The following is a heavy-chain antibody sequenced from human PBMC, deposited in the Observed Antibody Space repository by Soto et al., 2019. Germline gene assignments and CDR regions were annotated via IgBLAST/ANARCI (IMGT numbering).Heavy chain of an antibody. CDR2: INHRGST. Sequence: PSETLSLTCAVYGESFSGYYWNWIRQPPGKGLDWIGEINHRGSTKYNPSLTSRVTISTDASRNQSSLKLTSVTAADTAVYWCARDPVDGYAFFDSWGQGALVTVSS. D-gene: IGHD5-12*01. V-gene: IGHV4-34*01. J-gene: IGHJ5*02. CDR1: GESFSGYY. CDR3: ARDPVDGYAFFDS.